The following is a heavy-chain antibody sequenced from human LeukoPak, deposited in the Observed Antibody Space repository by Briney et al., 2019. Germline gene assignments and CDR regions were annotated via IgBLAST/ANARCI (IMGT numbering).Heavy chain of an antibody. V-gene: IGHV4-39*01. CDR3: ARLIAAAGRGIDH. CDR1: GGSISSSTYY. CDR2: IYYSGST. J-gene: IGHJ4*02. Sequence: SETLSLTCTVSGGSISSSTYYWGWIRQPPGNGLEWIGSIYYSGSTYYNPSLKSPVTISVDTSKNQFSLKLTSVTAADTAVYYCARLIAAAGRGIDHWGQGTLVTVSS. D-gene: IGHD6-13*01.